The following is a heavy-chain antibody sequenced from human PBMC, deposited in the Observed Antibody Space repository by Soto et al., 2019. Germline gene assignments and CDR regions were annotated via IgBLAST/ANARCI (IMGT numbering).Heavy chain of an antibody. V-gene: IGHV4-4*07. CDR1: GASISNYY. CDR2: IYASGTT. D-gene: IGHD1-1*01. J-gene: IGHJ4*02. Sequence: LXLTCTVSGASISNYYWSWIRQPAGKGLECLGRIYASGTTTYNPSLRSRVTMSVDTSKNQFSLNLNSVTAADTAVYYCARESRSELGTVEYWGQGTLVTVSS. CDR3: ARESRSELGTVEY.